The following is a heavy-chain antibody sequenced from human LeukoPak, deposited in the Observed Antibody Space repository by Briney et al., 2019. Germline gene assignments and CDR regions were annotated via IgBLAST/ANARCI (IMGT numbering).Heavy chain of an antibody. J-gene: IGHJ3*02. CDR3: ASGGPPYCSSTSCSLPAAFDI. Sequence: SVKVSCKASGGTFSSYAISWVRQAPGQGLEWMGGIIPIFGTANYAQKFQGRVTITTDESTSTAYMELSSLRSEDTAVYYCASGGPPYCSSTSCSLPAAFDIWGQGTMVTDSS. V-gene: IGHV1-69*05. D-gene: IGHD2-2*01. CDR1: GGTFSSYA. CDR2: IIPIFGTA.